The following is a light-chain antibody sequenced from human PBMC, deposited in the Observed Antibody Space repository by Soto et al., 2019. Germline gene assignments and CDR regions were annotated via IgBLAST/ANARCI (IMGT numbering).Light chain of an antibody. V-gene: IGKV3-20*01. Sequence: ENVLTQSPVTLSLSPGERASLSCRASQSVSSKLAWYQQKPGQAPRLLIYGASSRATGIPDRFSGSGSGTDFTLTISRLEPEDFAVYYCQQYGSSPKTFGQGTKVDI. CDR3: QQYGSSPKT. CDR2: GAS. CDR1: QSVSSK. J-gene: IGKJ1*01.